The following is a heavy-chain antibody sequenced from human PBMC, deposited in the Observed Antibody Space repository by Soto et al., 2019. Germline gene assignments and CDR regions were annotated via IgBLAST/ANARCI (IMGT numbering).Heavy chain of an antibody. D-gene: IGHD2-8*01. CDR1: GFTFRDYA. J-gene: IGHJ3*01. CDR2: ADSSAGGT. V-gene: IGHV3-23*01. CDR3: AKAGGVRVLDSFDV. Sequence: EVQLLESGGGLVQPGGSLRLSCAASGFTFRDYAISWVRQAPGKGLERVAAADSSAGGTYFADSVKGRFTISRDNSKNTLSLQMNSLRVEDTALYYCAKAGGVRVLDSFDVWGQGTMVTVSS.